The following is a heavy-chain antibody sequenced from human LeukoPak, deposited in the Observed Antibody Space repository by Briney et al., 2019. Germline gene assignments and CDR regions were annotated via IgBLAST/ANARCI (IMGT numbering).Heavy chain of an antibody. CDR2: ISYDGSNK. CDR3: ARGLLQDY. Sequence: GRSLRLSCAASGFTFSSYAMHWVRQAPGKGLEWVAVISYDGSNKYYADSVKGRFTISRDNSKNTLYLQMNSLRAEDTAVYYCARGLLQDYWGQGTLVTVSS. J-gene: IGHJ4*02. D-gene: IGHD1-26*01. CDR1: GFTFSSYA. V-gene: IGHV3-30-3*01.